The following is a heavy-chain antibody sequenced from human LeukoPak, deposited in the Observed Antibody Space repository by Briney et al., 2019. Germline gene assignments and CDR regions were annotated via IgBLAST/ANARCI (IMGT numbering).Heavy chain of an antibody. V-gene: IGHV1-8*03. Sequence: GASVKVSCKASGYTFTRYDINWVRQAAGQGFEWMGWMNPKSGDAGYADKFQGRVAITRDTCINTTYLELSALTSDDTAVYYCARGPFENCGGGPCHFRDIDNWYDPWGQGTLVTVSS. CDR3: ARGPFENCGGGPCHFRDIDNWYDP. CDR2: MNPKSGDA. CDR1: GYTFTRYD. D-gene: IGHD2-21*01. J-gene: IGHJ5*02.